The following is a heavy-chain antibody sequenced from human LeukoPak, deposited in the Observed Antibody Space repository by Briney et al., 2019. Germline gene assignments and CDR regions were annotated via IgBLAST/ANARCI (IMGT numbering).Heavy chain of an antibody. CDR2: IYHSGST. CDR1: GGTISRGGYS. J-gene: IGHJ4*02. V-gene: IGHV4-30-2*01. Sequence: SQTLSLTCAVSGGTISRGGYSWSSIRQPPGKGLEWIGYIYHSGSTYYNPSLKSRVTISVDRSKNQFSLKLSSVTAADTAVYYCASDRGGSWDYWGQGTLVTVSS. CDR3: ASDRGGSWDY. D-gene: IGHD2-15*01.